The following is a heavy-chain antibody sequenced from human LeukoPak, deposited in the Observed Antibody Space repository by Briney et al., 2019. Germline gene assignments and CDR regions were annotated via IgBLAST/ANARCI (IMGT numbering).Heavy chain of an antibody. Sequence: GGSLRLSCSTSGFTFSAYALSWVRQAPGKGLEWVSAIIGSGPNTYYADSVKGRFTISRDNAKNSLYLQMNSLRAEDTAVYYCARLYDSSGYTLFDYWGQGTLVTVSS. J-gene: IGHJ4*02. V-gene: IGHV3-23*01. CDR3: ARLYDSSGYTLFDY. D-gene: IGHD3-22*01. CDR2: IIGSGPNT. CDR1: GFTFSAYA.